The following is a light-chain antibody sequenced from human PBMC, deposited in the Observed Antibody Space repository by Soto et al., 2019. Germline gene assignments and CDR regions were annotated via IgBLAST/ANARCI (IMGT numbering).Light chain of an antibody. CDR1: QSISSW. J-gene: IGKJ3*01. CDR2: KAS. Sequence: DIQMTQSPPTLSASVGDRVTITCRASQSISSWLAWYQQKPGKAPKLLIYKASSLESGVPSRFSSSGSGTEFTLTISSLQPDDFATYYCQQYNSYPLTFGPGTKVDIK. V-gene: IGKV1-5*03. CDR3: QQYNSYPLT.